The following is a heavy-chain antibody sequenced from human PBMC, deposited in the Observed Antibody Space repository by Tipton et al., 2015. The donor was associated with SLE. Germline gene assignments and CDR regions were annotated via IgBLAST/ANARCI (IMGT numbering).Heavy chain of an antibody. V-gene: IGHV3-23*03. D-gene: IGHD6-13*01. Sequence: SLRLSCAASGFTLSSYAMSWVRQAPGKGLEWVSVIYSGGSTYYADSVKGRFTISRDNSKNTLYLQMNSLRAEDTAVYYCAKEGSNYYFDYWGQGTLVTVSS. CDR1: GFTLSSYA. J-gene: IGHJ4*02. CDR3: AKEGSNYYFDY. CDR2: IYSGGST.